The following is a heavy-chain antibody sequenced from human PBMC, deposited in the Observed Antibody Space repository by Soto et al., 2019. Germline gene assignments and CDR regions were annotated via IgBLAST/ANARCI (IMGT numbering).Heavy chain of an antibody. CDR3: ARDAIRGSAAMKTY. J-gene: IGHJ4*02. Sequence: PSETLSLTCAVSGYSISSGYYWGWLRQPPGKGLEWIGSIYHGGSTYYNPSLKSRISMSVDTSKNQFSLILSSVSATDTAVYYCARDAIRGSAAMKTYWGLGTLVTVSS. CDR1: GYSISSGYY. CDR2: IYHGGST. V-gene: IGHV4-38-2*02.